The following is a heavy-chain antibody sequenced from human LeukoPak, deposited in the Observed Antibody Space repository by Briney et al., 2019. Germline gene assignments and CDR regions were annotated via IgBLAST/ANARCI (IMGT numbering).Heavy chain of an antibody. CDR3: ARDRRGHFDY. CDR2: INPNSGGT. J-gene: IGHJ4*02. Sequence: ASVKVSCKASGYTFTGYYMHWVRQAPGQGLEWMGWINPNSGGTNYAQKFQSRVTTTTDTTISTAYMEMSRLRSDDTAVYYCARDRRGHFDYWGQGTLVTVSS. CDR1: GYTFTGYY. V-gene: IGHV1-2*02.